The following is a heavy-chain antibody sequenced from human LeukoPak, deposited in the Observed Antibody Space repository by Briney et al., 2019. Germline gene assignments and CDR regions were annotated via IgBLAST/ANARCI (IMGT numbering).Heavy chain of an antibody. V-gene: IGHV3-30*02. D-gene: IGHD2-15*01. Sequence: GGSLRLSCAASGFTFSSYGMHWVRQAPGKGLEWVAFIRYDGSNKYYADSVKGRFTISRDNSKNTLYLQMNSLRAEDTAVYYCAKARGYCSGGSCYSADYWGQGTLVTVSS. J-gene: IGHJ4*02. CDR2: IRYDGSNK. CDR1: GFTFSSYG. CDR3: AKARGYCSGGSCYSADY.